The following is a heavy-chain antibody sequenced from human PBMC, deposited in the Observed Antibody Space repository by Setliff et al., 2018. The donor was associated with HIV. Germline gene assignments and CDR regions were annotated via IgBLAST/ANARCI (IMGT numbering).Heavy chain of an antibody. CDR2: IKQDGSEK. V-gene: IGHV3-7*03. CDR1: GFAFSSLW. J-gene: IGHJ4*02. D-gene: IGHD7-27*01. Sequence: PGGSLRLSCAASGFAFSSLWMGWVRQAPGRGLECVANIKQDGSEKYYVDSVKGRFTVSRNNAENSLSLQMNSLTVDDTAIYYCASDLNWASADYWGQGILVTVSS. CDR3: ASDLNWASADY.